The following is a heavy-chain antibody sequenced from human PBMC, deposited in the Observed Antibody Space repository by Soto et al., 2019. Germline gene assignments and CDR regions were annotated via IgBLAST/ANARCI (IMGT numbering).Heavy chain of an antibody. CDR1: GFTFSSYS. V-gene: IGHV3-21*01. Sequence: EVQLVESGGGLVKPGGSLRLSCAASGFTFSSYSMNWVRQAPGKGLEWVSPISSSSSYIDYGRSVKGRFTISNDNAKNSLYLQMKSLRAXXXXXXXXXXXXXXXXXXXXHGYCGQGTLVT. CDR3: XXXXXXXXXXXXHGY. J-gene: IGHJ4*02. CDR2: ISSSSSYI.